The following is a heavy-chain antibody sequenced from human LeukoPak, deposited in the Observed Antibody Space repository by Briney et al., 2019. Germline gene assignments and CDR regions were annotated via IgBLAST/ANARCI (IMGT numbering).Heavy chain of an antibody. CDR3: ANFERTVAGPYNWFDP. J-gene: IGHJ5*02. V-gene: IGHV3-23*01. CDR2: ISDSGGHT. D-gene: IGHD6-19*01. CDR1: AITFSSFA. Sequence: GGSLRLSCAASAITFSSFAMSWVRQAPGKGLEWVSGISDSGGHTYYADSVKGRFTISRDNYKNILYLQMNSLRAEDTAIYYCANFERTVAGPYNWFDPWGQGTLVTVSS.